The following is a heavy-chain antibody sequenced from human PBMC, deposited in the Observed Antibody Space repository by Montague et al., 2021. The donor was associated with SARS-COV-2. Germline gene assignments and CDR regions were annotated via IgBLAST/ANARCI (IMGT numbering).Heavy chain of an antibody. J-gene: IGHJ6*02. V-gene: IGHV3-33*08. Sequence: SLRLPFAASGFTFSSYDMHWVRQAPGKGLEWVAVIWYDGSNQYYGDSVKGRFTISRDNSKNTLYLQMNSLRAEDTAVYYCAREYSAPRWFGEYNRYGMDVWGQGTTVTVSS. CDR1: GFTFSSYD. CDR3: AREYSAPRWFGEYNRYGMDV. D-gene: IGHD3-10*01. CDR2: IWYDGSNQ.